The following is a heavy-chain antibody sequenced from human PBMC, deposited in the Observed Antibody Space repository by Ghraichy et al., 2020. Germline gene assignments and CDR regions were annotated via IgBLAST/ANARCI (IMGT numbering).Heavy chain of an antibody. CDR2: INPDSGGA. V-gene: IGHV1-2*06. J-gene: IGHJ4*02. Sequence: ASVKVSCKASGYTFTAYHLHWVRQAPRQGLEWMGRINPDSGGANYAQNFQARVTMTRDTSISTAYMELSRLKSDDTAVYYCARGMDTAIISFFDYWGQGSLVTVSS. CDR3: ARGMDTAIISFFDY. CDR1: GYTFTAYH. D-gene: IGHD5-18*01.